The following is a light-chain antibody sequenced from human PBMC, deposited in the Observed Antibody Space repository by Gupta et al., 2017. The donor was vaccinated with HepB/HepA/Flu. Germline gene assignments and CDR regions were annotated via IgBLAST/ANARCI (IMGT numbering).Light chain of an antibody. V-gene: IGKV3-15*01. CDR1: QRVSSN. CDR2: GAS. Sequence: EILMTQSPDTLSVSRGERATLSRRACQRVSSNLAWYQQKPGQAPRLLIYGASTRAPGSPARFSGSGSGTEFTLTSSSLQSEDFAVYVCQHYNSWPGNFGQGTKLEIK. J-gene: IGKJ2*02. CDR3: QHYNSWPGN.